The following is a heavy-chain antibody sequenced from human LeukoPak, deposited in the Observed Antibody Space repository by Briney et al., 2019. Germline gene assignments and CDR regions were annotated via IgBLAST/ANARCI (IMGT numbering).Heavy chain of an antibody. CDR2: ISYDGSNK. Sequence: PGRSLRLSCAASGFTFSSYAMHWVRQAPGKGLEWVAVISYDGSNKYYADSVKGRFTISRDNPKNTLYLQMNSLRAEDTAVYYCARDAFGSIAAQRFDPWGQGTLVTVSS. J-gene: IGHJ5*02. CDR3: ARDAFGSIAAQRFDP. D-gene: IGHD6-6*01. CDR1: GFTFSSYA. V-gene: IGHV3-30-3*01.